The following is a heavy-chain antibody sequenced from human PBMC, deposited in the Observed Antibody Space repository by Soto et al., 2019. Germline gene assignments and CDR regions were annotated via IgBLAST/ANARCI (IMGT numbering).Heavy chain of an antibody. J-gene: IGHJ4*02. D-gene: IGHD3-3*01. V-gene: IGHV4-39*01. CDR3: AAKPTIFGVVVHPRVDY. CDR2: IYYSGST. CDR1: GGSISSSSYY. Sequence: QLQLQESGPGLVKPSETLSLTCTVSGGSISSSSYYWGWIRQPPGKGLEWIGSIYYSGSTYYNPSLKSRVTISVDTSKNQFSLKLSSVTAADTAVYYCAAKPTIFGVVVHPRVDYWGQGTLVTVSS.